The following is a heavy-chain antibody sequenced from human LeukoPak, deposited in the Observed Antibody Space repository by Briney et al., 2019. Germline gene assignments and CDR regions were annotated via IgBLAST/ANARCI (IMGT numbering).Heavy chain of an antibody. J-gene: IGHJ3*02. V-gene: IGHV4-59*08. D-gene: IGHD3-10*01. CDR2: IYYSGST. Sequence: SETLSLTCTVSGGSISSYYWSWIRQPPGKGLEWIGYIYYSGSTNYNPSLKSRVTISVDTSKNQFSLKLSSVTAADTAVYYCARAEYHGFITMVRQTQDAFDIWGQGTMVTVSS. CDR1: GGSISSYY. CDR3: ARAEYHGFITMVRQTQDAFDI.